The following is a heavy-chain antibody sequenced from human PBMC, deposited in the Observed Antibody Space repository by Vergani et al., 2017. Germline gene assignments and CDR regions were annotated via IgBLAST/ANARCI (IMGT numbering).Heavy chain of an antibody. CDR2: IHYSENT. CDR1: FDSIRNLY. CDR3: VSVTHSGQRADR. Sequence: QVQLQESGPGLVKSSETLSLTCSVSFDSIRNLYCNWIRQPPGKGLEWIGSIHYSENTNYNPSLKIRVTSSVDTSKNQFSLTLTSVTAADTAVYYCVSVTHSGQRADRWGQGILVTVTS. D-gene: IGHD6-19*01. V-gene: IGHV4-59*11. J-gene: IGHJ4*01.